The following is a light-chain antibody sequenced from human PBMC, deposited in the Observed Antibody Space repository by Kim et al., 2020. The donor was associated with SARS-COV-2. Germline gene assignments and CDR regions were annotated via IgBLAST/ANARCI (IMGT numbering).Light chain of an antibody. CDR1: TSNIGSNT. V-gene: IGLV1-44*01. Sequence: QSVLSQPPSASGTPGQRVTISCSGSTSNIGSNTVNWYQQLPGTAPKLLIYSNTQRPSGVPDRFSGSKSGTSASLAIIGLLSEDETGYYCAAWDDSLDGAVFGGGTKLTVL. CDR2: SNT. J-gene: IGLJ3*02. CDR3: AAWDDSLDGAV.